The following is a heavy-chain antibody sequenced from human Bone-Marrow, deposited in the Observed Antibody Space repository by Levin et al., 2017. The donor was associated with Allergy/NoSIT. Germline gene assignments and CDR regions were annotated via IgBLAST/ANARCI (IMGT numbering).Heavy chain of an antibody. CDR1: GFTFSRFG. J-gene: IGHJ4*02. CDR3: AKETIPLAGPHYVDY. CDR2: MSYDGSVQ. Sequence: GGSLRLSCAASGFTFSRFGMHWIRQPPGKGLEWVAVMSYDGSVQHSGDSVKGRFTISRDNSKNTLYLQMSSLRGEDTAIYYCAKETIPLAGPHYVDYWGQGTLVAVSS. V-gene: IGHV3-30*18. D-gene: IGHD6-19*01.